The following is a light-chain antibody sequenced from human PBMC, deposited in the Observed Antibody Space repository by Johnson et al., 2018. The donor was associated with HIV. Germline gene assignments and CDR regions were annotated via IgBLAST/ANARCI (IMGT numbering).Light chain of an antibody. V-gene: IGLV1-51*01. CDR3: GTWDSSLSAEV. CDR2: DNN. Sequence: VLTQPPSVSAAPGQKVTISCSGSNSNIGNNYVSWYQQVPVTAPKLLIYDNNKRPSGIPDRFSGSKSGTSATLGITGLQTEDEADYYCGTWDSSLSAEVFGTGTKVTVL. J-gene: IGLJ1*01. CDR1: NSNIGNNY.